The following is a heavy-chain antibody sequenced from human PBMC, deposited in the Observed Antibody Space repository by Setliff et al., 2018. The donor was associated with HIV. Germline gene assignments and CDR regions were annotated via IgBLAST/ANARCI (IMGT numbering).Heavy chain of an antibody. V-gene: IGHV1-3*04. Sequence: ALVKVSCKASGYTFSQYPMHWVRQAPGQRPEWMGWINTGNGNTKYSQKFKDRVTITRDTSADTVYMELNSLRSEDTAVYYCARDRCNSVSCYLYNWFDPWGQGTLVTVSS. CDR3: ARDRCNSVSCYLYNWFDP. CDR1: GYTFSQYP. D-gene: IGHD2-2*01. J-gene: IGHJ5*02. CDR2: INTGNGNT.